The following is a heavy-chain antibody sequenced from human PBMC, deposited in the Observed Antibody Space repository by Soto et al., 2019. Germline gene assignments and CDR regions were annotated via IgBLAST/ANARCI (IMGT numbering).Heavy chain of an antibody. D-gene: IGHD2-15*01. Sequence: EVHLLASGGGLVQPGGSLRLSCAASGFSFSNYAMSWVRQAPGKGLEWVSAISGCCSGVNTYYADSVKGRFTISRDNSKNSLYLQMNSLRAEDTAIYYCAKDKALGGGSCSSDWGQGTLVTVSS. V-gene: IGHV3-23*01. CDR2: ISGCCSGVNT. J-gene: IGHJ4*02. CDR1: GFSFSNYA. CDR3: AKDKALGGGSCSSD.